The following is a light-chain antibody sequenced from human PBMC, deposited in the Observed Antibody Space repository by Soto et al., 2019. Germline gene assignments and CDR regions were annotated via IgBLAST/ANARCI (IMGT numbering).Light chain of an antibody. CDR3: QQYNNWPPRHT. CDR1: QSVSSN. CDR2: GAS. Sequence: EIVMTQSPATLSVSPGERATLSCRASQSVSSNLAWYQQKPGQAPRLPIYGASTRATGIPARFSGSGSGTEFTLTISSLQSEDFAVYYCQQYNNWPPRHTFGQGTKLEIK. V-gene: IGKV3-15*01. J-gene: IGKJ2*01.